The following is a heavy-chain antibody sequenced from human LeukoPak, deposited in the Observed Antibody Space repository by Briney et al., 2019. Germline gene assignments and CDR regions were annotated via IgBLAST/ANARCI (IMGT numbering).Heavy chain of an antibody. CDR1: GFRFSGFG. D-gene: IGHD3-10*01. J-gene: IGHJ4*02. Sequence: GTSLRLSCTGSGFRFSGFGMHWVRQAPGKGLEWLGYIWYDGSNPDYVDPVKGRFTISRDNSRNTVYLQMNTLRAEDTAVYHCARFVGSDYTGSFDLWGQGTPATVSS. CDR2: IWYDGSNP. CDR3: ARFVGSDYTGSFDL. V-gene: IGHV3-33*01.